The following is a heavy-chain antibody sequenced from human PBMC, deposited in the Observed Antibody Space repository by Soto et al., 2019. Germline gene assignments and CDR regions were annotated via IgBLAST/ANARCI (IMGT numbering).Heavy chain of an antibody. D-gene: IGHD1-1*01. CDR1: GFTFGDYA. CDR2: IRSKAYGGTT. V-gene: IGHV3-49*03. CDR3: TRRNRTPTYYYYYMDV. Sequence: GGSLRLSCTASGFTFGDYAMSWFRQAPGKGLEWVGFIRSKAYGGTTEYAASVKGRFTISRDDSKSIAYLQMNSLKTEDTAVYYCTRRNRTPTYYYYYMDVWGKGTTVTVSS. J-gene: IGHJ6*03.